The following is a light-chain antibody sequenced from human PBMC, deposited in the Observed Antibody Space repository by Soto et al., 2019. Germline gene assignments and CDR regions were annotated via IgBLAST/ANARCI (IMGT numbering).Light chain of an antibody. V-gene: IGKV1-5*01. CDR1: QSISSW. CDR2: DAS. Sequence: DIQMTQSPSTLSASVGDRVTITCRASQSISSWLAWYQQKPGKAPKLLIYDASGLESGVPSRFSGSGSGTEFTLTISSLQPDDFATYYCQQYNTYPWTFGQGTKVDI. J-gene: IGKJ1*01. CDR3: QQYNTYPWT.